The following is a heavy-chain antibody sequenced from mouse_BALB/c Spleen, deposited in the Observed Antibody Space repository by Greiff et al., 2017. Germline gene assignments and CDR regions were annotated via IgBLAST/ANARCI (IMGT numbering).Heavy chain of an antibody. CDR1: GFTFSSYG. J-gene: IGHJ3*01. CDR3: ARNSEGLRRGAWFAY. Sequence: DVKLVESGGDLVKPGGSLKLSCAASGFTFSSYGMSWVRQTPDKRLEWVATISSGGSYTYYPDSVKGRFTISRDNAKNTLYLQMSSLRSEDTAMYYCARNSEGLRRGAWFAYWGQGTLVTVSA. CDR2: ISSGGSYT. D-gene: IGHD2-2*01. V-gene: IGHV5-6*02.